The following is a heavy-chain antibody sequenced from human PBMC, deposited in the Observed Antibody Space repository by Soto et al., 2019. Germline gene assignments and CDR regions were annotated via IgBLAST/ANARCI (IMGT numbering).Heavy chain of an antibody. Sequence: GESLKISCKASGYTFTGYNMHWVRQAPGQGLEGMGWINPNRGGTNYERKFQGWVTMTRDTSISTAYMELGRLRSDDTAVYYCARDSPVWTVVTNEYYYYGMDVWGQGTTVTVSS. J-gene: IGHJ6*02. CDR1: GYTFTGYN. CDR2: INPNRGGT. D-gene: IGHD2-15*01. V-gene: IGHV1-2*04. CDR3: ARDSPVWTVVTNEYYYYGMDV.